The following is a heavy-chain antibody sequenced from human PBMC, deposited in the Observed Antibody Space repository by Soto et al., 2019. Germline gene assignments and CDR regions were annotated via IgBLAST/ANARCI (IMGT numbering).Heavy chain of an antibody. CDR2: IYPGDSDT. D-gene: IGHD6-13*01. Sequence: GESLKISCKGSGYSFTSYWIGWVCQMPGKGLEWMGIIYPGDSDTRYSPSFQGQVTISADKSISTAYLQWSSLKASDTAMYYCARQPYSSTNWFDPWGQGTLVTVSS. J-gene: IGHJ5*02. CDR1: GYSFTSYW. CDR3: ARQPYSSTNWFDP. V-gene: IGHV5-51*01.